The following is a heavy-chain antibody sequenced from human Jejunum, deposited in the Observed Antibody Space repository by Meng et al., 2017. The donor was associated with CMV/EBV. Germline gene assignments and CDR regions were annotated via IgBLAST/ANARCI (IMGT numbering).Heavy chain of an antibody. CDR3: ASAPAYSSNWNFDY. Sequence: GSVSGGVPYGTWNGQPPREGLNWIGYIDISVTYSHACLKIRVTISVGTSKNQFCLVLNDDTAADSAVYYCASAPAYSSNWNFDYWGHGTLVTVSS. V-gene: IGHV4-30-4*01. J-gene: IGHJ4*01. D-gene: IGHD6-13*01. CDR1: GSVSGGVPY. CDR2: IDISVT.